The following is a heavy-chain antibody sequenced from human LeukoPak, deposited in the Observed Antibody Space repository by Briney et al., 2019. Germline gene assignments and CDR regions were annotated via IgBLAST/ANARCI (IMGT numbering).Heavy chain of an antibody. Sequence: PSETLSLTCAVYGGSFRGYYWSWIRQPPGKGLEWIGEINHSGSTNYNPSLKSRVTISVDTSKNQFSLKLSSVTAADTAVYYCADSSGYSHPLNYWGQGTLVTVSS. CDR2: INHSGST. J-gene: IGHJ4*02. D-gene: IGHD3-22*01. CDR1: GGSFRGYY. V-gene: IGHV4-34*01. CDR3: ADSSGYSHPLNY.